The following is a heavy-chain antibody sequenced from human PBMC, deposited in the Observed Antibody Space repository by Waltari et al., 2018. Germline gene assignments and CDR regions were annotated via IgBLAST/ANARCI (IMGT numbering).Heavy chain of an antibody. D-gene: IGHD3-10*01. CDR2: ISYRGGST. J-gene: IGHJ3*01. V-gene: IGHV3-23*01. CDR1: GFTFANYA. CDR3: AKGGYGSGSCAFDL. Sequence: EVQLLESGGGLVQPGGSLRLSCAASGFTFANYAMSWVRQAPGKGLEWVSSISYRGGSTNYADSVKGRFTISRDNFKNTVLLQMNSPRAEDRAVYYCAKGGYGSGSCAFDLWGQGTMGSVSS.